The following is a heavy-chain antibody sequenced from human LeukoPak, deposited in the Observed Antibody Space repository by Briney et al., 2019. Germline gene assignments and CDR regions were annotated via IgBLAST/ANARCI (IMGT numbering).Heavy chain of an antibody. CDR1: GYTYTSYD. CDR2: MNPNSGNT. D-gene: IGHD1-26*01. Sequence: ASVKVSRKASGYTYTSYDINWVRQATGQGLEWMGWMNPNSGNTGYAQKFQGRVTITRNTSISTAYMELSSLRSEDTAVYYCARDPVGWELGDFDYWGQGTLVTVSS. J-gene: IGHJ4*02. V-gene: IGHV1-8*03. CDR3: ARDPVGWELGDFDY.